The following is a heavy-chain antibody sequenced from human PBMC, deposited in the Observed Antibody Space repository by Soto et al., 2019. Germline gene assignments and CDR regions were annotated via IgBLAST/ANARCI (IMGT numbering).Heavy chain of an antibody. CDR1: GGTFSSYT. V-gene: IGHV1-69*08. CDR2: IIPILGIA. Sequence: QVQLVQSGAEVKKPGSSVKVSCKASGGTFSSYTISWVRQAPGQGLEWMGRIIPILGIANYAQKFQGRVTITADKSTRTAYMELSSLRSEDTAVYYCARESGRAAAYFDYWGQGTLVTVSS. CDR3: ARESGRAAAYFDY. J-gene: IGHJ4*02. D-gene: IGHD6-13*01.